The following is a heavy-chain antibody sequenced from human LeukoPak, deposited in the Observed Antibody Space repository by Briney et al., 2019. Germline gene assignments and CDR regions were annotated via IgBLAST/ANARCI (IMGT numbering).Heavy chain of an antibody. Sequence: SVKVSCKASGGTFSSYAISWVRQAPGQGLEWMGRIIPIFGTANYAQKFQGRVTITTDESTSTAYMELSSLRSEDTAVYYCARDGDYDFYYYMDVWGKGTTVTVSS. CDR3: ARDGDYDFYYYMDV. CDR1: GGTFSSYA. CDR2: IIPIFGTA. V-gene: IGHV1-69*05. D-gene: IGHD4-17*01. J-gene: IGHJ6*03.